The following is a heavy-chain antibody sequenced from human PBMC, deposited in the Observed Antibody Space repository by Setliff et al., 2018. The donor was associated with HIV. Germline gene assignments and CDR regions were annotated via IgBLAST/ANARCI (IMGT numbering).Heavy chain of an antibody. CDR3: ARYSPRGYTLTGPY. CDR1: GGSIRSSSYY. D-gene: IGHD6-25*01. J-gene: IGHJ4*02. V-gene: IGHV4-39*07. Sequence: ETLSLTCTVSGGSIRSSSYYWGWIRQPPGKGLEWIGSIYYNGNTYYNPSLKSRVTISLDTSKNQFSLKLTSVTAADTAVYYCARYSPRGYTLTGPYWGQGTLVTVSS. CDR2: IYYNGNT.